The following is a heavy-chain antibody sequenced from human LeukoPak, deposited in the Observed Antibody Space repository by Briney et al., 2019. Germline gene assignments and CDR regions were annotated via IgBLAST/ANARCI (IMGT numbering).Heavy chain of an antibody. D-gene: IGHD3-22*01. V-gene: IGHV1-69*05. Sequence: GSSVKVSCKASGGTFSSYATSWVRQAPGQGLEWMGGIIPIFGIANYAQKFQGRVTITTDESTSTAYMELRSLRSDDTAVYYCARGPRGYYDSSGYYYPAPFDYWGQGTLVTVSS. CDR3: ARGPRGYYDSSGYYYPAPFDY. CDR1: GGTFSSYA. CDR2: IIPIFGIA. J-gene: IGHJ4*02.